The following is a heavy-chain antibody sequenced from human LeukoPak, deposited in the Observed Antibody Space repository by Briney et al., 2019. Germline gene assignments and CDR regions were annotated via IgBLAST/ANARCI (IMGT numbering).Heavy chain of an antibody. D-gene: IGHD3-3*01. V-gene: IGHV4-61*01. J-gene: IGHJ4*02. CDR1: GGSVSSGSYY. CDR3: ASQDYDFWSGYKPGIFDY. CDR2: IYYSGST. Sequence: PSETLSLTCTVSGGSVSSGSYYWSWIRQPPGKGLEWIGYIYYSGSTNYNPSLKSRVTISVDTSKNQFSLKLSSVTAADTAVHYCASQDYDFWSGYKPGIFDYWGQGTLVTVSS.